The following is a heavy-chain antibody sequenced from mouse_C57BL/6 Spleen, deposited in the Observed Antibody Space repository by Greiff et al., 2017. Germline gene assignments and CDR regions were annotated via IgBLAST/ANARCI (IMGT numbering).Heavy chain of an antibody. CDR2: IYPGDGDT. CDR1: GYAFSSYW. V-gene: IGHV1-80*01. D-gene: IGHD2-3*01. Sequence: QVTLKESGAELVKPGASVKISCKASGYAFSSYWMNWVQQRPGKGLEWIGQIYPGDGDTNYNGKFKGKATLTADKSARTAYMQLSSLTSEDSAVYFGADGYYCDYWGQGTTRTVSS. CDR3: ADGYYCDY. J-gene: IGHJ2*01.